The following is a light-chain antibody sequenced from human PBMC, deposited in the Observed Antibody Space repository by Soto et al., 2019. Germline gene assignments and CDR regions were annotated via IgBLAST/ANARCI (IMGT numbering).Light chain of an antibody. J-gene: IGKJ2*01. CDR3: QQYNSYSPYT. CDR1: QSVNSW. Sequence: DIQMTQSPSTLSASVGDRVTITCRASQSVNSWLAWYQQKPGKAPKLLIYDASSLESGVPSRFSGSGSGTEFTLTISSLQPDDFATYFCQQYNSYSPYTFGQGTKVEI. CDR2: DAS. V-gene: IGKV1-5*01.